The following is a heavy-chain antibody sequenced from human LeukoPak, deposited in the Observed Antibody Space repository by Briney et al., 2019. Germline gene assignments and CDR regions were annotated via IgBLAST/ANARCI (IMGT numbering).Heavy chain of an antibody. CDR3: ARDLVRVSSGYYVHYGMDV. D-gene: IGHD3-22*01. V-gene: IGHV3-30-3*01. CDR2: ISYDGSNK. Sequence: GGSLRLSCAASGFTFSSYAMHWVRQAPGKGLEWVAVISYDGSNKYYADSVKGRFTISRDYSENTLYLQMNSLRAEDTAVYYCARDLVRVSSGYYVHYGMDVWGQGTTVTVSS. CDR1: GFTFSSYA. J-gene: IGHJ6*02.